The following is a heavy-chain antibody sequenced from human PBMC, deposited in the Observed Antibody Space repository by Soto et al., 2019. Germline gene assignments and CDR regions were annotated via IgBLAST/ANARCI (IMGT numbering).Heavy chain of an antibody. J-gene: IGHJ4*02. Sequence: EVQLLESGGGLVQPGGSLRLSCAASGFSFRSYPMNWVRQAPGKGLESVAVIMGSGGKTYYADSVQGRFTISRDDSKSTVFLQTNSPRADDTATYYCAKGGDNWYFDYRGEGTLVTVTS. CDR1: GFSFRSYP. CDR3: AKGGDNWYFDY. V-gene: IGHV3-23*01. D-gene: IGHD1-20*01. CDR2: IMGSGGKT.